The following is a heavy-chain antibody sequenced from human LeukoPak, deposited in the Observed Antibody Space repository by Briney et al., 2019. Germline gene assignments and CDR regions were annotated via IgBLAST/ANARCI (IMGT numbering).Heavy chain of an antibody. CDR1: GFTFSNYA. D-gene: IGHD2/OR15-2a*01. CDR3: ANRWVSMPQVDY. J-gene: IGHJ4*02. V-gene: IGHV3-23*01. Sequence: GGSLRLSCAASGFTFSNYAMSWVRQAPGKGLEWVSAISGGGGNTYYADSVKGRFTISRDNSKNTLYLQMNSLRAEDPAVYYCANRWVSMPQVDYWGEGTLVTVSS. CDR2: ISGGGGNT.